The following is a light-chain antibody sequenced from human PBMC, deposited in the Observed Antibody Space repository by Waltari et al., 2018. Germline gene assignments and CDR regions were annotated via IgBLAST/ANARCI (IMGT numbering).Light chain of an antibody. CDR3: CSYAGRYTSV. Sequence: QSALTQPASVSGSPGQSITLSCTGTSSDIGGYNYASWYQQHPGSAPKLVISDVDKRPSGVPDRFSGSKAGNTASLTISGLQTDDDADYYCCSYAGRYTSVFGRGTRVTVL. CDR2: DVD. V-gene: IGLV2-11*01. CDR1: SSDIGGYNY. J-gene: IGLJ2*01.